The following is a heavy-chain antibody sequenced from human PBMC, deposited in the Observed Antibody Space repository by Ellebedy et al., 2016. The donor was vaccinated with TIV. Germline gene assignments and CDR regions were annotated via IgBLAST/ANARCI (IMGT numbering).Heavy chain of an antibody. J-gene: IGHJ4*02. D-gene: IGHD2-15*01. Sequence: GESLKISCAASGFTFSTYWMGWVRQAAGKGLEWVANTKQDGSEKYYVDSVMGRFTISRDNAKNSLYLQMNSLRAEDTAVYYCAKEEWWRLDYWGQGTQVTVSS. CDR1: GFTFSTYW. CDR3: AKEEWWRLDY. CDR2: TKQDGSEK. V-gene: IGHV3-7*01.